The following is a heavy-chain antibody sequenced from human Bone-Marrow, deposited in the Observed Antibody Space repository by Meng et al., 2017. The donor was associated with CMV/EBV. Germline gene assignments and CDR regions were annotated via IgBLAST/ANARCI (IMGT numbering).Heavy chain of an antibody. D-gene: IGHD2-2*01. Sequence: GESLKISCAASGFTFSNAWMSWVRQAPGKGLEWVGRIKSKTDGGTTDYAAPVKGRFTISRDDSKNTLYLQMNSLKTEDTAVYYCTRIYCSSPSCNDYWGQGTLVTVSS. CDR2: IKSKTDGGTT. CDR1: GFTFSNAW. J-gene: IGHJ4*02. CDR3: TRIYCSSPSCNDY. V-gene: IGHV3-15*01.